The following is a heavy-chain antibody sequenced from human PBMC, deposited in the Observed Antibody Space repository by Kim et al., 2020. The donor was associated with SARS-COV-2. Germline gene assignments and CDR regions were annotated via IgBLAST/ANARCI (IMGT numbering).Heavy chain of an antibody. J-gene: IGHJ4*02. Sequence: GGSLRLSCAASGFTFSSYAMHWVRQAPGKGLEWVAVISYDGSNKYYADSVKGRFTISRDNSKNTLYLQMNSLRAEDTAVYYCARMPNIAAAAGDYWGQGTLVTVSS. V-gene: IGHV3-30*04. D-gene: IGHD6-13*01. CDR1: GFTFSSYA. CDR2: ISYDGSNK. CDR3: ARMPNIAAAAGDY.